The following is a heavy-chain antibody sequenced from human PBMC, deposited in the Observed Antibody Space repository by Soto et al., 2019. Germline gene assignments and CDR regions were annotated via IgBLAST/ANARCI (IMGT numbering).Heavy chain of an antibody. CDR1: GFTFSRYA. D-gene: IGHD6-6*01. V-gene: IGHV3-23*01. Sequence: EVQLLESGGGLVQPGGSLRLACAGSGFTFSRYAMSWVRQAPGKGLEWVSAISDSGGSTYYADSVKGRFTISRDNSKNTLYLQMNSLRAEDTAVYYCAKRVEYSSSAHYFDSWGQGTLVTVSS. J-gene: IGHJ4*02. CDR3: AKRVEYSSSAHYFDS. CDR2: ISDSGGST.